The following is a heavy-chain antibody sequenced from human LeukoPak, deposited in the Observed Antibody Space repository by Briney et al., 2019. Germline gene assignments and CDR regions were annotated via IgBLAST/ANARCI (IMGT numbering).Heavy chain of an antibody. V-gene: IGHV4-39*07. CDR1: GGSISSSSYY. J-gene: IGHJ4*02. CDR3: ARVKVDPTVDY. Sequence: SETLSLTCSVSGGSISSSSYYWGWIRQPPGKGLEWIGSIYHSGSTYYNPSLKSRVTISVDTAKNQFSLKLSSVTAADTAVYYCARVKVDPTVDYWGQGTLVTVSS. D-gene: IGHD5-12*01. CDR2: IYHSGST.